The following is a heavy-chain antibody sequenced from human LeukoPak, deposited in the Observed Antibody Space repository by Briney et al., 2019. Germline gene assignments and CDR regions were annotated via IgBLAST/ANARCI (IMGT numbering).Heavy chain of an antibody. CDR3: ARLSRCSSTTCRNAFDI. D-gene: IGHD2-2*01. Sequence: GGSLRLSCAASGFTFSDHYMDWVRQAPGKGLEWVGRTRNKANSYTTEYAASVKGRFTISRDDSKNSLYLQVNSLKAEDTAVYYCARLSRCSSTTCRNAFDIWGQGTMVTVSS. CDR1: GFTFSDHY. J-gene: IGHJ3*02. CDR2: TRNKANSYTT. V-gene: IGHV3-72*01.